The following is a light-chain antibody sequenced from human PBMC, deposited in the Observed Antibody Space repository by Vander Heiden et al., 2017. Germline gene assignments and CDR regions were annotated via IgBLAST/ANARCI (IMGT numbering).Light chain of an antibody. CDR3: QQLNRA. J-gene: IGKJ3*01. Sequence: LQFTQSPSFLSGSVGDRVTITCRASQGISSYLAWYQQKPGKAPQLLIYAASTLQSGVPSRFRGSGSGTEFTLTISSLQPEDFATYYCQQLNRAFGHGTKVDIK. V-gene: IGKV1-9*01. CDR2: AAS. CDR1: QGISSY.